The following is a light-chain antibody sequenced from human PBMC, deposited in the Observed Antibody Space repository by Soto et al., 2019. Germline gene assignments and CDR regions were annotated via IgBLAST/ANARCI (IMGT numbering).Light chain of an antibody. V-gene: IGKV4-1*01. Sequence: DIVMTQSPDSLAVSLGERATINCKSSQSVLYSLNNRNHLAWYQKKPGQPPRLLVYWASTRESGVPDRFSGSGSGTDFSLTISSLQAEDVAVYYCQQYYRSPLSFGGGTRVEIK. CDR1: QSVLYSLNNRNH. J-gene: IGKJ4*01. CDR3: QQYYRSPLS. CDR2: WAS.